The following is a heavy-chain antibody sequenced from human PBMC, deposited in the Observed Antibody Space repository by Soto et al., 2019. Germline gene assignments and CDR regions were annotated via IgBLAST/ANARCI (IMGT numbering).Heavy chain of an antibody. CDR2: LYNAERT. CDR1: GGSVSSHY. CDR3: AREPLAHSYFDF. Sequence: PSETLSRTCTVSGGSVSSHYWSWIRQPAGKGLEWLGRLYNAERTSYNPSLKGRVTMSMDTSNNQFSLKLTSVTAADTAVYFCAREPLAHSYFDFWGQGTLVTVSS. J-gene: IGHJ4*02. V-gene: IGHV4-4*07.